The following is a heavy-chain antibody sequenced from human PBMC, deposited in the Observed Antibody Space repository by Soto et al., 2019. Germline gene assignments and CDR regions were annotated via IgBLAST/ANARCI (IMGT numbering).Heavy chain of an antibody. V-gene: IGHV4-30-4*01. CDR3: ARRKRGFDP. CDR1: ADLITSGDNY. CDR2: MYRSGPT. Sequence: PSETLSLTCSVSADLITSGDNYWGWVRQSPERGLEWIGYMYRSGPTNYTPSLKSRLTISLHTSKNQFFMKLTSVTAADTAVSNCARRKRGFDPWGQGTLVTVSS. J-gene: IGHJ5*02.